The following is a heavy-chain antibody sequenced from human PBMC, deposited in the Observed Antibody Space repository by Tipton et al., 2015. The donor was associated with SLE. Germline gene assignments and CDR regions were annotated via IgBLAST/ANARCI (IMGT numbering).Heavy chain of an antibody. D-gene: IGHD3-10*01. CDR1: GGSISSGDYS. CDR2: IHYRGLT. CDR3: ARDSEGYYASDV. Sequence: TLSLTCTVSGGSISSGDYSWTWIRQHPGKGLEWIGHIHYRGLTYYNPSLKSRLSISADTSKNQFSLNLTSVTAADTAVYYCARDSEGYYASDVWGQGTTVTVSS. V-gene: IGHV4-31*03. J-gene: IGHJ6*02.